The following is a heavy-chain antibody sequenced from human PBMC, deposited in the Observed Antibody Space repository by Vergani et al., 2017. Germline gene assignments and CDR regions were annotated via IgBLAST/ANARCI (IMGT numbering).Heavy chain of an antibody. J-gene: IGHJ6*02. CDR3: VSAEQSPYYYGMDV. CDR2: IYYSGST. Sequence: QLKLQESGPGLVKPSETLSLTCTVSGGSISSSSYYWGWIRQPPGKGLEWIGSIYYSGSTYYNPSLKSRVTISVDTSKNQFSLKLSSVTAADTAVYYCVSAEQSPYYYGMDVWGQGTTVTVSS. CDR1: GGSISSSSYY. D-gene: IGHD1-26*01. V-gene: IGHV4-39*01.